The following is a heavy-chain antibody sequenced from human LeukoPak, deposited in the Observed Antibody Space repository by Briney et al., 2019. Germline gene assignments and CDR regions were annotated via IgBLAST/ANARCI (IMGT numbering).Heavy chain of an antibody. CDR2: IIPIFGTT. CDR1: GGTFSSYA. V-gene: IGHV1-69*13. J-gene: IGHJ4*02. Sequence: ASVKVSCKASGGTFSSYAINWVRQAPAQGLEWMGGIIPIFGTTNYAQKFQGRVTITADDSTSTAYMELSSLRSDDTAVYYCARGTDTLDYWGQGTLVTVSS. D-gene: IGHD5-18*01. CDR3: ARGTDTLDY.